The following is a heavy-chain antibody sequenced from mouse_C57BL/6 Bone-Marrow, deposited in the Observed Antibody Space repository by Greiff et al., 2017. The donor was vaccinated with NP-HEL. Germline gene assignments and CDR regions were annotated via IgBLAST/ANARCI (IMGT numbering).Heavy chain of an antibody. V-gene: IGHV14-4*01. CDR2: IDPENGDT. CDR3: TQGLRPFAY. CDR1: GFNIKDDY. Sequence: EVQLQQSGAELVRPGASVKLSCTASGFNIKDDYMHWVKQRPEQGLEWIGWIDPENGDTEYASKFQGKATITADTSSNTAYLQLSSLTSEDTAVYYCTQGLRPFAYWGQGTLVTVSA. D-gene: IGHD2-4*01. J-gene: IGHJ3*01.